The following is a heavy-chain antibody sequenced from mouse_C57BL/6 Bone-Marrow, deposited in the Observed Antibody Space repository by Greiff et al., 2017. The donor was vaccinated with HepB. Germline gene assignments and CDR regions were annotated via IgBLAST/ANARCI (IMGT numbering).Heavy chain of an antibody. D-gene: IGHD1-1*01. CDR3: ARSDGSSHFDY. J-gene: IGHJ2*01. CDR2: IYPSDSET. V-gene: IGHV1-61*01. Sequence: VQLQQSGAELVRPGSSVKLSCKASGYTFTSYWMDWVKQRPGQGLEWIGNIYPSDSETHYNQKFKDKATLTVDKSSSTAYMQLSSLTSEYSAVYYCARSDGSSHFDYWGQGTTLTVSS. CDR1: GYTFTSYW.